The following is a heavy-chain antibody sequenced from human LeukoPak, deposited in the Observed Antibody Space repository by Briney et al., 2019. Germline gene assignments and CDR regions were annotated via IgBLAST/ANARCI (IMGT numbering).Heavy chain of an antibody. J-gene: IGHJ4*02. CDR2: ISSSGSTI. V-gene: IGHV3-48*04. D-gene: IGHD3-22*01. CDR1: GFTFSSYS. Sequence: GGSLRLSCAASGFTFSSYSMNWVRQAPGKGLEWVSYISSSGSTIYYADSVKGQFTISRDNAKKSLYLQMNSLRAEDTGVYYCATSGYYFEYWGQGTLVTVSS. CDR3: ATSGYYFEY.